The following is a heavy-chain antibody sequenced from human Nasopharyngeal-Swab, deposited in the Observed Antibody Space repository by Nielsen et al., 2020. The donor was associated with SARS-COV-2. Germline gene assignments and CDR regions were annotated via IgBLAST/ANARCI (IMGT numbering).Heavy chain of an antibody. V-gene: IGHV3-7*01. CDR3: ASLSSSSWFFDY. CDR2: IKQDGSEK. J-gene: IGHJ4*02. D-gene: IGHD6-13*01. CDR1: GFTFSTYG. Sequence: LSLTCAASGFTFSTYGMHWVRQAPGKGLEWVANIKQDGSEKYYVDSVKGRFTISRDNAKNSLYLQMNSLRAEDTAVYYCASLSSSSWFFDYWGQGTLVTVSS.